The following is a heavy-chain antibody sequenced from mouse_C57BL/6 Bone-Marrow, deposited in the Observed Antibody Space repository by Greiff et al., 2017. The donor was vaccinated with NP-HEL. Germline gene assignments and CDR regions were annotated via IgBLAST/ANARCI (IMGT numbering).Heavy chain of an antibody. V-gene: IGHV1-85*01. CDR1: GYTFTSYD. D-gene: IGHD1-1*01. J-gene: IGHJ1*03. CDR2: IYPRDGST. Sequence: VKLQESGPELVKPGASVKLSCKASGYTFTSYDINWVKQRPGQGLEWIGWIYPRDGSTKYNEKFKGKATLTVDTSSSTAYMELHSLTSEDSAVYFCARRYYGSRDWYFDVWGTGTTVTVSS. CDR3: ARRYYGSRDWYFDV.